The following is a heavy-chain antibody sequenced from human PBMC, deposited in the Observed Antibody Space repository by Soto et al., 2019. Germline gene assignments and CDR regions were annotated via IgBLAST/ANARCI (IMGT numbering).Heavy chain of an antibody. V-gene: IGHV1-18*01. D-gene: IGHD2-15*01. CDR3: ARAVVVDATGWFDP. CDR1: GYTFATDG. Sequence: QVQLVQSGTEVKKPGASVKVSCKASGYTFATDGISWVRQAPGQGLEWMAWISVYNGNTNYAQKLQGRVTLNTDTSTSTAYMELRSLTSDDTAVYYCARAVVVDATGWFDPWGQGTLVTVSS. J-gene: IGHJ5*02. CDR2: ISVYNGNT.